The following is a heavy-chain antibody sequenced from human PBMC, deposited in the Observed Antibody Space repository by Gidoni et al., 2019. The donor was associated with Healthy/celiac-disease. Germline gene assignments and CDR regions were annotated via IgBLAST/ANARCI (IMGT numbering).Heavy chain of an antibody. V-gene: IGHV3-23*01. CDR2: ISGSGGST. CDR1: GFTVSSSA. J-gene: IGHJ6*02. D-gene: IGHD3-3*01. Sequence: EVQLLESGGGLVQPGGSLRLSCAASGFTVSSSAMSRVRQAPGKGLEGVSAISGSGGSTYYADSVKGRFTISRDNSKNTLYLQMNSLRAEDTAVYYCAKGEATDFWSGYSKYYGMDVWGQGTTVTVSS. CDR3: AKGEATDFWSGYSKYYGMDV.